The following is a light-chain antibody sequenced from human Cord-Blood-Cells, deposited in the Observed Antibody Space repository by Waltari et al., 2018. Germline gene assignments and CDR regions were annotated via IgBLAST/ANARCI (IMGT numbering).Light chain of an antibody. CDR1: ALPKKY. V-gene: IGLV3-16*01. CDR2: KDS. CDR3: LSADSSGTYRV. J-gene: IGLJ2*01. Sequence: SYELTQPPSVSVSLGQMARITCSGKALPKKYAYWYQQKPGQFPVLVIYKDSERPSGIPERFSGSSSGTIVTLTISGVQAEDEADYYCLSADSSGTYRVFGGGTKLTVL.